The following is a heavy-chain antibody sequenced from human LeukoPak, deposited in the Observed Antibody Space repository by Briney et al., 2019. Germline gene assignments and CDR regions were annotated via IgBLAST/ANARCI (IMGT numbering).Heavy chain of an antibody. CDR1: GFTFSSYA. CDR2: ISDDGGNK. D-gene: IGHD6-13*01. Sequence: GGSLRLSCAASGFTFSSYAMHWVRQAPGKGLEWVAVISDDGGNKYYADSVKGRFTIFRDNSKNTLYLQMNSLRAEDTAAYYCAKVPRQSGWYPLSDYWGQGALVTVSS. V-gene: IGHV3-30*18. CDR3: AKVPRQSGWYPLSDY. J-gene: IGHJ4*02.